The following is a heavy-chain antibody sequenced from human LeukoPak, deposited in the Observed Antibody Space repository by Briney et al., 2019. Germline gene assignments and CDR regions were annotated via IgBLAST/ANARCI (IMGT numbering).Heavy chain of an antibody. CDR3: ARIRRVVAATEIDY. CDR1: GDSISSYYW. D-gene: IGHD2-15*01. V-gene: IGHV2-70*18. J-gene: IGHJ4*02. Sequence: TLSLTCTVSGDSISSYYWSWIRQPPGKALEWLALIDWDDDKYYSTSLKTRLTISKDTSKNQVVLTMTNMDPVDTATNYCARIRRVVAATEIDYWGQGTLVTVSS. CDR2: IDWDDDK.